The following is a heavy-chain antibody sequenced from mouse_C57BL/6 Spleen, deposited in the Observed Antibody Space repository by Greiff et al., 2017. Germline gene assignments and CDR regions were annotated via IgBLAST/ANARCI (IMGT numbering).Heavy chain of an antibody. V-gene: IGHV1-54*01. Sequence: VQLQQSGAELVRPGTSVKVSCKASGYAFTNYLIEWVKQRPGQGLEWIGVINPGSGGTNYNEKFKGKATLTADKSSSTAYMQLSSLTSEDSAVYFCARCVGYYPYDAMDYWGQGTSVTVSS. CDR3: ARCVGYYPYDAMDY. CDR2: INPGSGGT. CDR1: GYAFTNYL. D-gene: IGHD2-3*01. J-gene: IGHJ4*01.